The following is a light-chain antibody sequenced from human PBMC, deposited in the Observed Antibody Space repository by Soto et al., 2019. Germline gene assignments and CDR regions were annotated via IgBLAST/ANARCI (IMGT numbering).Light chain of an antibody. Sequence: EIVLTQSPGTLSLSPGERATLSCRASQSVSSSYLAWYQQKPGQAPRLLIYGASSRATGIPDRFSGSGSGTDFTLTISRLQSEDFAVYYCQQYYTWPLTFGQGTRLEIK. CDR1: QSVSSSY. CDR3: QQYYTWPLT. CDR2: GAS. V-gene: IGKV3-20*01. J-gene: IGKJ5*01.